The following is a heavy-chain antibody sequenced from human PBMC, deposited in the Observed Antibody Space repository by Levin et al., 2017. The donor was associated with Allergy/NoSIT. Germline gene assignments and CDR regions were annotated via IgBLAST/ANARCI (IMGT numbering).Heavy chain of an antibody. CDR3: VKHITEGGDRDS. J-gene: IGHJ4*02. CDR1: GFIFGNFF. V-gene: IGHV3-23*01. Sequence: GGSLRLSCGASGFIFGNFFMSWVRQAPGKGLEWVSSISDSGAYSFYADSVRGRFTTSRDNSKNILHLQINRLRADDTAIYYCVKHITEGGDRDSWGRGTQVTVSS. CDR2: ISDSGAYS. D-gene: IGHD2-21*02.